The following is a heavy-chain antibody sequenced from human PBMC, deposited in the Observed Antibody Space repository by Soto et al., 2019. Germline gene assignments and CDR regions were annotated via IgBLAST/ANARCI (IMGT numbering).Heavy chain of an antibody. CDR2: MNPYSGNT. CDR3: ASTRFGAVAGT. J-gene: IGHJ5*02. Sequence: QVQLVQSGAEVKKPGASVKVSCKTSGYTFTSYDIHWVRQATGQGPEWMGWMNPYSGNTVYAQKFQGRIIMTRNTSMSTAYMELRSLRSEDTAVYYCASTRFGAVAGTWGQGTLVTVSS. V-gene: IGHV1-8*01. CDR1: GYTFTSYD. D-gene: IGHD6-19*01.